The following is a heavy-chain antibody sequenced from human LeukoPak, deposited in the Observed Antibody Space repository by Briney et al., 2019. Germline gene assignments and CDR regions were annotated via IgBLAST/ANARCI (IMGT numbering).Heavy chain of an antibody. CDR1: GASVSNYY. CDR2: FHYSGST. D-gene: IGHD2-15*01. V-gene: IGHV4-59*08. Sequence: KPSETLSLTCRVSGASVSNYYWSWIRQSPGKGLEWIGFFHYSGSTNYNPSLNSRVTTSIDTSMNQLSLTLVSVTAADTAVYFCARHHDGGPKLRSDFWGLGVLVTVSS. J-gene: IGHJ4*02. CDR3: ARHHDGGPKLRSDF.